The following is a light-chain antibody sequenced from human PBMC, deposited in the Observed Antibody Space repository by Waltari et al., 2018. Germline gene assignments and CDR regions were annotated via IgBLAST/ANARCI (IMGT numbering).Light chain of an antibody. V-gene: IGKV4-1*01. J-gene: IGKJ1*01. Sequence: DIVMTQSPDSLAVSLGERATINCKSSPSVLYSSNNMNYLTWYQQKPGQPPKLLIYWASTRESGVPDRFSGSGSGTDFTLTISSLQAEDVAVYYCQQYYSNPWTFGQGTKVEIK. CDR2: WAS. CDR3: QQYYSNPWT. CDR1: PSVLYSSNNMNY.